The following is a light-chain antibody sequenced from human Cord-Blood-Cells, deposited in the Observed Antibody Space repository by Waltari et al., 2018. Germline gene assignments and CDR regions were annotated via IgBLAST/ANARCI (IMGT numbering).Light chain of an antibody. J-gene: IGKJ2*01. Sequence: DIQMTQSPSSLSASVGDRVTITCRASQGISNSLAWYQQKPGKAPKLLLYAASRLESGVPSRFSCSGSGTDYTLTISSLQPEDFATYYCQQYYSTPYTFGQWTKLEIK. V-gene: IGKV1-NL1*01. CDR3: QQYYSTPYT. CDR2: AAS. CDR1: QGISNS.